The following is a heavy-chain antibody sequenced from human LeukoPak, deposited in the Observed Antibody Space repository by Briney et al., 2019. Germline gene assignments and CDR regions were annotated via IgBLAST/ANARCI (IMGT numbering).Heavy chain of an antibody. J-gene: IGHJ4*02. CDR1: GFTFSSYA. Sequence: PGGSLRLSCAAAGFTFSSYAMSWVRQAPGKGLEWVSHISASGRTTDYADSVKGRFTISRDNSKNTLYLQMNSLRAEDTAVYYCAKDPRDGYNFDSWGLGTLVTVSS. V-gene: IGHV3-23*01. D-gene: IGHD5-24*01. CDR3: AKDPRDGYNFDS. CDR2: ISASGRTT.